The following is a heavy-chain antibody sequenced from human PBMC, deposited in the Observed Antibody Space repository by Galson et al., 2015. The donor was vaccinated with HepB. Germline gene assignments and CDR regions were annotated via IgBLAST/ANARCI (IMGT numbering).Heavy chain of an antibody. CDR1: GYTFTGYY. D-gene: IGHD3-3*01. Sequence: SVKVSCKASGYTFTGYYMHWVRQAPGQGLEWMGWINPNSGGTNYAQKFQGRVTMTRDTSISTAYMELSRLRSDDTAVYYCARDRAIFGGADAFDVWGKGTTVTVSS. V-gene: IGHV1-2*02. CDR2: INPNSGGT. J-gene: IGHJ3*01. CDR3: ARDRAIFGGADAFDV.